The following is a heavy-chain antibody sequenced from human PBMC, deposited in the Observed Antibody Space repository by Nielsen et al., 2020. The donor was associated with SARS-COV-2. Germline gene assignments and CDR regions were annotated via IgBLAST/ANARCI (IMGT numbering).Heavy chain of an antibody. V-gene: IGHV4-39*01. CDR3: ASSNVLRYFDWTTGGGWFDP. Sequence: SETLSLTCTVSGGSISSSSYYWGWIRQPPGKGLEWIGSIYYSGSTYYNPSLKSRVTISVDTSKNQFSLKLSSVTAADTAVYYCASSNVLRYFDWTTGGGWFDPWGQGTLVTVSS. D-gene: IGHD3-9*01. CDR2: IYYSGST. CDR1: GGSISSSSYY. J-gene: IGHJ5*02.